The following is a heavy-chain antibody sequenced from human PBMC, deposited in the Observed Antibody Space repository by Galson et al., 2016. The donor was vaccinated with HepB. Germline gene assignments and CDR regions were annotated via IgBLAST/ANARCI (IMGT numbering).Heavy chain of an antibody. Sequence: QSGAEVKKPGESLKISCKGSGYTFNTYWIAWVRQMPGKGLEWMGIIYPGDSNTIYSSSFEGQVTISADKTLNTAYLQWTSLKASDTAMYYCARPIAASGNGWFDPWGQGTLVTVSS. V-gene: IGHV5-51*01. CDR3: ARPIAASGNGWFDP. J-gene: IGHJ5*02. D-gene: IGHD6-13*01. CDR1: GYTFNTYW. CDR2: IYPGDSNT.